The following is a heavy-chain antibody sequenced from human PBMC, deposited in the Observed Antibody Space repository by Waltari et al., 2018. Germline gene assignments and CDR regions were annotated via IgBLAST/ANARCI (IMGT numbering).Heavy chain of an antibody. J-gene: IGHJ4*02. CDR2: INYDGSQK. CDR1: GFTFSRYW. D-gene: IGHD2-2*01. Sequence: EVQLVESGGGLVQPGGSLRLSCGASGFTFSRYWMSWVRQTPGTGLGWVANINYDGSQKYYVDSVKGRFTISRDNAKNSVYLQMNSLRVEDTAVYYCAKSRGFEYWGQGSLITVSS. CDR3: AKSRGFEY. V-gene: IGHV3-7*01.